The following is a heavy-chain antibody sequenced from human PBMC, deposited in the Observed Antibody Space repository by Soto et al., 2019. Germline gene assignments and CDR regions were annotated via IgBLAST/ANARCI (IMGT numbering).Heavy chain of an antibody. CDR2: IYYSGST. CDR1: GGSISSSSYY. CDR3: ARRDWELPDPYFDY. D-gene: IGHD1-26*01. J-gene: IGHJ4*02. V-gene: IGHV4-39*01. Sequence: SETLSLTCTVSGGSISSSSYYWGWIRQPPGKGLEWIGSIYYSGSTYYNPSLKSRVTISVDTSKNQFSLKLSSVTAADTAVYYCARRDWELPDPYFDYWGQGTLVTVSS.